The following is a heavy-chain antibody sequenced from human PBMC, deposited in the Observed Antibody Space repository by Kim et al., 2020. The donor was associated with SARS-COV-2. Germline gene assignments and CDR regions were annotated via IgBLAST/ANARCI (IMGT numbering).Heavy chain of an antibody. CDR1: GGSVSSGSYY. Sequence: SETLSLTCTVSGGSVSSGSYYWSWIRQPPGKGLEWIGYIYYSGSTNYNPSLKSRVTISVDTSKNQFSLKLSSVTAADTAVYYCARDVVGPLREYSSSWFLGYYYGMDVWGQGTTVTVSS. V-gene: IGHV4-61*01. J-gene: IGHJ6*02. CDR2: IYYSGST. D-gene: IGHD6-13*01. CDR3: ARDVVGPLREYSSSWFLGYYYGMDV.